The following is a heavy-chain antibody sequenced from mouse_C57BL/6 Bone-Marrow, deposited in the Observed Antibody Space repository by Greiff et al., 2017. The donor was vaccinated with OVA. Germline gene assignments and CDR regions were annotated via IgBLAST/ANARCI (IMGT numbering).Heavy chain of an antibody. CDR2: ISSGGSYT. CDR3: SRGREDEGAWFAY. Sequence: EVQLVESGGDLVKPGGSLKLSCAASGFTFSSYGMSWVRQTPDQRLEWVATISSGGSYTYYPDSVKGRFTLSRDNAKNTLYLQMRSLKSEDSAVLVCSRGREDEGAWFAYWGQGTLVTVSA. J-gene: IGHJ3*01. V-gene: IGHV5-6*01. CDR1: GFTFSSYG.